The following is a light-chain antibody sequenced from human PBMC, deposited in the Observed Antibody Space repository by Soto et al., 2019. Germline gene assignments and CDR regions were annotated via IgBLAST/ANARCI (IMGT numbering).Light chain of an antibody. J-gene: IGKJ5*01. CDR1: RDIDKF. CDR3: QQYDDLPIT. Sequence: DIQMTQSPASLSASVGDRVTIPCQASRDIDKFLNWYQQKPGKAPKLLIDDASNLATGVPSRFSGSGSGTHFTFTISSLQPEDVATYYCQQYDDLPITFGQGTRLQIK. CDR2: DAS. V-gene: IGKV1-33*01.